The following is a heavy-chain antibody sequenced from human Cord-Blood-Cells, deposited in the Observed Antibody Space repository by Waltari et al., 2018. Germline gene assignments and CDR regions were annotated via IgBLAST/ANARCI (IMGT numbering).Heavy chain of an antibody. CDR1: WFTVSSNY. D-gene: IGHD6-13*01. V-gene: IGHV3-53*01. CDR3: ARANSSSWYWFDP. J-gene: IGHJ5*02. Sequence: EVQLVESGGGLIQPGGSLRLSCAASWFTVSSNYMSWVRQAPGKGLEWVSVSYSGGSTYYADSVKGRFTISRDNSKNTLYLQMNSLRAEDTAVYYCARANSSSWYWFDPWGQGTLVTVSS. CDR2: SYSGGST.